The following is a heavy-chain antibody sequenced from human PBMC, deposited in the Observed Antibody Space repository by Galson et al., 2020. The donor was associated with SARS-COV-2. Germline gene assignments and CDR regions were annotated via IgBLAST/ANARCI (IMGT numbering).Heavy chain of an antibody. V-gene: IGHV3-7*01. CDR1: GFTFSSYW. CDR3: ARDGIAVAGGFDY. D-gene: IGHD6-19*01. Sequence: GGSLRLSCAASGFTFSSYWMSWVRQAPGKGLEWVANIKQDGSEKYYVDSVKGRFTISRDNAKNSLYLQMNSLRAEDTAVYYCARDGIAVAGGFDYWGQGTLVTVSS. CDR2: IKQDGSEK. J-gene: IGHJ4*02.